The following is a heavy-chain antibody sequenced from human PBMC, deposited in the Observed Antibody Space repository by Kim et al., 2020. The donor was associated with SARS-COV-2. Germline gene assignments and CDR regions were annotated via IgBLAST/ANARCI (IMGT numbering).Heavy chain of an antibody. J-gene: IGHJ6*02. Sequence: SETLSLTCAVYGGSFSGYYWSWIRQPPGKGLEWIGEINHSGSTNYNPSLKSRVTISVDTSKNQFSLKLSSVTAADTAVYYCASITMVRGVTNYYYYYGMDVWGQGTTVTVSS. V-gene: IGHV4-34*01. CDR3: ASITMVRGVTNYYYYYGMDV. CDR2: INHSGST. CDR1: GGSFSGYY. D-gene: IGHD3-10*01.